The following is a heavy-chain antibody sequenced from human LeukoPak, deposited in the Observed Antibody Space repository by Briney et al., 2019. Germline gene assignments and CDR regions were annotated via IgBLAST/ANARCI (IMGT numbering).Heavy chain of an antibody. CDR2: ISGSGGNT. CDR1: GFTFSSYA. V-gene: IGHV3-23*01. J-gene: IGHJ4*02. D-gene: IGHD6-13*01. CDR3: AKGSAAGTSGVPQFDY. Sequence: GGSLRLSCAASGFTFSSYAMSWVRQAPGKGLEWVSGISGSGGNTYYADSVKGRSTISRDNSKNTLYLQMNSLRAEDTAVYYCAKGSAAGTSGVPQFDYWGQGTLVTVSS.